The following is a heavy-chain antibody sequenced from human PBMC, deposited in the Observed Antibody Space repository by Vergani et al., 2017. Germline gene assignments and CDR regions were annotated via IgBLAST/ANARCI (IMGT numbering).Heavy chain of an antibody. D-gene: IGHD2-8*01. CDR2: IYPDDSDT. CDR3: ARHAVTNGVCYPDY. J-gene: IGHJ4*02. CDR1: GYSFTSYW. V-gene: IGHV5-51*01. Sequence: EVQLVQSGAEVKKPGESLKISCKGSGYSFTSYWIGWVRQMPGKGLEWMGIIYPDDSDTRYSPSFKGQVTISADKSISTAYLQWSSLKASDSAMYCCARHAVTNGVCYPDYWGQGTLVTVSS.